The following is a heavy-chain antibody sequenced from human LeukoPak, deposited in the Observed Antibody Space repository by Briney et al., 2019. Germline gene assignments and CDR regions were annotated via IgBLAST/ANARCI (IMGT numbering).Heavy chain of an antibody. D-gene: IGHD1-26*01. V-gene: IGHV4-61*09. J-gene: IGHJ4*02. Sequence: SETLPLTCTVSGGSISSGTYYWSWIRQPAGKGLEWIGHIYTSGTTNYNPSLKSRVTISVDTSKNQFSLKLSSVTAADTAVYYCASLYSGSYSFDYWGQGTLVTVSS. CDR3: ASLYSGSYSFDY. CDR1: GGSISSGTYY. CDR2: IYTSGTT.